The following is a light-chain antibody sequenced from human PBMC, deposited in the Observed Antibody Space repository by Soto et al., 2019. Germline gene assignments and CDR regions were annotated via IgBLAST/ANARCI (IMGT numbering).Light chain of an antibody. CDR3: CSYAGTYTGV. J-gene: IGLJ3*02. CDR2: DVN. CDR1: GSNVGAYNY. V-gene: IGLV2-11*01. Sequence: QSALTQPRSVSGSPGQSVTISCTGTGSNVGAYNYVSWYQQHPGKAPKLIIYDVNKRPSGVPDRFSGSKSDNTASLTISGLQADDEADYFCCSYAGTYTGVFGGGTKLTVL.